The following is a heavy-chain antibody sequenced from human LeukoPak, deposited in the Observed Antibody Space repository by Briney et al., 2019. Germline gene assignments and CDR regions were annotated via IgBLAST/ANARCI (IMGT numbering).Heavy chain of an antibody. CDR2: INHSGST. J-gene: IGHJ4*02. D-gene: IGHD1-26*01. V-gene: IGHV4-34*01. CDR1: GGSFSGYY. CDR3: ASYIVGATGYFDY. Sequence: SETLSLTCAVYGGSFSGYYWSWIRQPPGKGLEWIGEINHSGSTNYNPSLKSRVTISVDTSKNQSSLKPSSVTAADTAVYYCASYIVGATGYFDYWGQGTLVTVSS.